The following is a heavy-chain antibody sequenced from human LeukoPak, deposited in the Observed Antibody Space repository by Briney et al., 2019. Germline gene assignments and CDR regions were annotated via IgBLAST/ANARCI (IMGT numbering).Heavy chain of an antibody. CDR3: TTFYTRLTDY. D-gene: IGHD2/OR15-2a*01. CDR1: GFTFNTYW. V-gene: IGHV3-7*05. J-gene: IGHJ4*02. CDR2: INQDGSEK. Sequence: GGSLRLSCAASGFTFNTYWMSWVRQAPGKGLEWLATINQDGSEKFYVDSVKGRFTISRDNAENSLYLQTNSLRAEDTAVYYCTTFYTRLTDYWGQGTLVTVSS.